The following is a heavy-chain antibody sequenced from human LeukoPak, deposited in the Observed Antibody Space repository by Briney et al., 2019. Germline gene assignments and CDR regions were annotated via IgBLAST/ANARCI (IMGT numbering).Heavy chain of an antibody. Sequence: GGSLRLSCAASGFTFSSYWMHWVRQAPGKGLVWVSRINSDGSRTSYADSVKGRFTISRDNAKNTLYLQMNSLRAEDTAVYYCARGPMVRTNLFAYWGQGTLVTVSS. CDR3: ARGPMVRTNLFAY. J-gene: IGHJ4*02. CDR1: GFTFSSYW. V-gene: IGHV3-74*01. D-gene: IGHD3-10*01. CDR2: INSDGSRT.